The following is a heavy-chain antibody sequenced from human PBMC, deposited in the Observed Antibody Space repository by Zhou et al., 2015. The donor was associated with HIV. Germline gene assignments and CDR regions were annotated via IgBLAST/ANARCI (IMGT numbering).Heavy chain of an antibody. CDR2: IIPLFGTT. Sequence: QVQLVQSGAEVKKPGSSVKVSCKTSGGTFGSYAINWVRQAPGRGLEWVGGIIPLFGTTTYAQMLPGRVVISADEYRSTVYMELSSLTSEDTAIYYCARERGGYDSSGYVHGWYFDIWGPGTLVTVSS. CDR3: ARERGGYDSSGYVHGWYFDI. D-gene: IGHD3-22*01. J-gene: IGHJ2*01. V-gene: IGHV1-69*01. CDR1: GGTFGSYA.